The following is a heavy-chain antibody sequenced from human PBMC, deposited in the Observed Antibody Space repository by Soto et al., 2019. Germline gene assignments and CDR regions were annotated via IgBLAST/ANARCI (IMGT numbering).Heavy chain of an antibody. CDR2: ISYDGSNK. D-gene: IGHD1-20*01. J-gene: IGHJ5*02. V-gene: IGHV3-30-3*01. Sequence: QVQLVESGGGVVQPGRSLRLSCAASGFTFSSYAMHWVRQAPGKGLEWVAVISYDGSNKYYADSVKGRFTISRDNSKNTLYHQINSRRAEDTAVYYCARLTGTTTFIQGRLDFDPGGQGTLVTVSS. CDR3: ARLTGTTTFIQGRLDFDP. CDR1: GFTFSSYA.